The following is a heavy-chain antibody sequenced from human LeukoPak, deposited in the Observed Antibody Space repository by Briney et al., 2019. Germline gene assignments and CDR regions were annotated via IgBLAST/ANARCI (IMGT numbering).Heavy chain of an antibody. J-gene: IGHJ4*02. V-gene: IGHV4-39*01. Sequence: PSETLSPTCTVSGGSISSSSYYWGWIRQPPGKGLEWIGTIYYSGSTYYNPSLKSRVTISVDTSKNQFSLKLSSVTAADTAVYYCARNVQGLTVTPDHWGQGTLVTVSS. CDR3: ARNVQGLTVTPDH. CDR1: GGSISSSSYY. CDR2: IYYSGST. D-gene: IGHD4-17*01.